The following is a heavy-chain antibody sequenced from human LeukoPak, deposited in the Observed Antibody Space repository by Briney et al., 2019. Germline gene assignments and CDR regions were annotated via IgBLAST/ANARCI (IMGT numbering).Heavy chain of an antibody. Sequence: ASVKVSCKASGYTFTGYYIHWVRQAPGQGLEWMGWINPNSGGTNYVQKSQGRITMTRDTSISTAYMELSRLRSDDTAVYYCARDIAETRGWFDPWGQGTLVTVSS. J-gene: IGHJ5*02. V-gene: IGHV1-2*02. CDR2: INPNSGGT. CDR1: GYTFTGYY. CDR3: ARDIAETRGWFDP. D-gene: IGHD2-15*01.